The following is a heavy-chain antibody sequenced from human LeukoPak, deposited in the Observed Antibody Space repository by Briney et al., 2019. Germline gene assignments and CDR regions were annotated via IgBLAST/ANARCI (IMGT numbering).Heavy chain of an antibody. V-gene: IGHV3-23*01. J-gene: IGHJ5*02. D-gene: IGHD3-22*01. CDR3: AKEPDYYESSGYENWFDP. Sequence: PGGSLRLSCAASGFTFSSYAMSWVRQAPGKGLEWVSAISGSGGSTYYADSVKGRFTIYRDNSKNTLYLQMNGLKAEDRAVYYCAKEPDYYESSGYENWFDPWGQGTLVTVSS. CDR2: ISGSGGST. CDR1: GFTFSSYA.